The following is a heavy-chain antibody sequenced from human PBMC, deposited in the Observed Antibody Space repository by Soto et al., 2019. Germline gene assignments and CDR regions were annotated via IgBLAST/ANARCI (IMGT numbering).Heavy chain of an antibody. J-gene: IGHJ3*01. Sequence: QVQLVESGGGVVQPGRSLRLSCAASGFIFSTYGMHWVRQAPGKGLEWVAVISFDGINKYSADSVKGRFSISRDNSKNTLYLQINSLSADYTSVYYCVATTSYDYVWGSYLYWGDAFDLWGQGTMVSVSS. D-gene: IGHD3-16*02. CDR2: ISFDGINK. CDR1: GFIFSTYG. CDR3: VATTSYDYVWGSYLYWGDAFDL. V-gene: IGHV3-30*03.